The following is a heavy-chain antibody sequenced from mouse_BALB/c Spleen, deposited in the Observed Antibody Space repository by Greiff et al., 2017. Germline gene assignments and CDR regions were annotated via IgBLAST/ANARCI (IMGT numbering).Heavy chain of an antibody. CDR2: ILPGSGST. D-gene: IGHD1-1*01. CDR1: GYTFSSYW. V-gene: IGHV1-9*01. Sequence: QVQLKQSGAELMKPGASVKISCKATGYTFSSYWIEWVKQRPGHGLEWIGEILPGSGSTNYNEKFKGKATFTADTSSNTAYMQRSSLTSEDSAVYYCARRDYYGSRAYWGQGTLVTVSA. CDR3: ARRDYYGSRAY. J-gene: IGHJ3*01.